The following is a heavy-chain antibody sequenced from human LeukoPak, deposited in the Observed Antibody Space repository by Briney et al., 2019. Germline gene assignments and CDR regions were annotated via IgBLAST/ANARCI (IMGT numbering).Heavy chain of an antibody. CDR1: GYIFTSYD. D-gene: IGHD3-22*01. V-gene: IGHV1-8*01. CDR2: KNPKSGNT. Sequence: ASVYVSCTASGYIFTSYDINWVRQATAQGLEWMGWKNPKSGNTGYAHKFQGRVTMTRDTSISTAYMELSSLRSEVTAVYYCARMHYFDSSGSTINWFGLGGQGPLVPVTS. J-gene: IGHJ5*02. CDR3: ARMHYFDSSGSTINWFGL.